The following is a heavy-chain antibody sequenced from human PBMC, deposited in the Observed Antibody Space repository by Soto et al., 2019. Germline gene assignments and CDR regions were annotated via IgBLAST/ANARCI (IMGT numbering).Heavy chain of an antibody. CDR1: GYSISSGYY. J-gene: IGHJ4*02. D-gene: IGHD3-22*01. CDR2: IYHSGST. CDR3: ARATYDSLDY. Sequence: PSETLSLTCDVSGYSISSGYYWGWIRQPPGKGLEWIGNIYHSGSTSYNPSLKSRVTISVDTSKNRFSLKLSSVTAADTAVYYCARATYDSLDYWGPGTLVTVSS. V-gene: IGHV4-38-2*01.